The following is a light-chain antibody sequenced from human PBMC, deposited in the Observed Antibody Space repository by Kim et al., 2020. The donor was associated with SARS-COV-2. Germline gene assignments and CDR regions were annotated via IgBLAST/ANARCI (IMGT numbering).Light chain of an antibody. CDR1: KLGDKY. V-gene: IGLV3-1*01. J-gene: IGLJ2*01. CDR3: QAWDSSTNVV. Sequence: SYELTQPPSVSVSPGQTASITCSGDKLGDKYACWYQQKPGQSPVLVIYQDSKRPSGIPERFSGSNSGNTATLTISGTQAMDEADHYCQAWDSSTNVVFGGGTKLTVL. CDR2: QDS.